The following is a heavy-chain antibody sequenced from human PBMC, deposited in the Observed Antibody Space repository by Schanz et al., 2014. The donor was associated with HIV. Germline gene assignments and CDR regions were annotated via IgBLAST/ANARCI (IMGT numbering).Heavy chain of an antibody. V-gene: IGHV3-23*04. D-gene: IGHD6-25*01. CDR2: IYSGGTT. CDR1: GFTFNSYA. CDR3: AKIRRLLTRWDWFDP. Sequence: VQLVESGGGLVKPGGSLRLSCAASGFTFNSYAMNWVRQAPGRGLEWVSVIYSGGTTYYADSVKGRFTISRDNSKNTLYLQMNRLRAEDTAVYYCAKIRRLLTRWDWFDPWGQGTLVTVSS. J-gene: IGHJ5*02.